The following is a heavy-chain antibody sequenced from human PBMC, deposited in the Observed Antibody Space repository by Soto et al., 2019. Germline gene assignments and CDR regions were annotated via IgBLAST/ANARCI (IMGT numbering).Heavy chain of an antibody. CDR2: ISSSRSTI. CDR1: GFTFSSYS. Sequence: GGSLRLSCAAPGFTFSSYSMNWVRQAPGKGLEWVSYISSSRSTIYYADSVKGRFTISRDNSKNTLYLQMNSLRAEDTAVYYCARDKRDLRFLEWSYYFDYWGQGTLVTVSS. D-gene: IGHD3-3*01. CDR3: ARDKRDLRFLEWSYYFDY. J-gene: IGHJ4*02. V-gene: IGHV3-48*01.